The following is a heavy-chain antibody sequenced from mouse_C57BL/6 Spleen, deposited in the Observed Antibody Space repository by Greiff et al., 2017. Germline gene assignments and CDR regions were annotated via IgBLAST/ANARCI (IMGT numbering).Heavy chain of an antibody. CDR2: ISSGSSTI. D-gene: IGHD4-1*01. Sequence: EVKLVESGGGLVKPGGSLKLSCAASGFTFSDYGMHWVRQAPEKGLEWVAYISSGSSTIYYANTVKGRFTISRDNAKNTLFLQMTRLRSEDTAMYYCARKLGFYFEYWGQGTTLTVSS. V-gene: IGHV5-17*01. CDR1: GFTFSDYG. CDR3: ARKLGFYFEY. J-gene: IGHJ2*01.